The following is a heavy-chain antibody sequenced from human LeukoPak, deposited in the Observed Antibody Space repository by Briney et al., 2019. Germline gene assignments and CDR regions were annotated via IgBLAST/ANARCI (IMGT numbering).Heavy chain of an antibody. CDR2: ISYDGSNK. Sequence: GGSLRLSCAASGFTFSSYAMHWVRQAPGKGLEWVAVISYDGSNKYYADSVKGRFTISRDNSKNTLYLQMNSLRAGDTAVYYCATSIVGAESLDYWGQGTLVTVSS. CDR3: ATSIVGAESLDY. V-gene: IGHV3-30-3*01. D-gene: IGHD1-26*01. J-gene: IGHJ4*02. CDR1: GFTFSSYA.